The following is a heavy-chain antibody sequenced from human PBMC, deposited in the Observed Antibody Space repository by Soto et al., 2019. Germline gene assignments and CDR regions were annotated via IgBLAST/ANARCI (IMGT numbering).Heavy chain of an antibody. V-gene: IGHV3-7*01. Sequence: WWSLRLSCVASGVTFCNFWMNWVRQTPGKGLEWVANIKPDGAAQAFVVAVKGRFTVSRDNAKNSLYLQMNSLRADDTAIYFCAAWDSSHNPWGQGTLVTVSS. J-gene: IGHJ5*02. D-gene: IGHD1-26*01. CDR3: AAWDSSHNP. CDR2: IKPDGAAQ. CDR1: GVTFCNFW.